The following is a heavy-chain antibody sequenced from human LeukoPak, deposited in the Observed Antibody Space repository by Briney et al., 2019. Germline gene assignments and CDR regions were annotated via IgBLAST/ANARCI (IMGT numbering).Heavy chain of an antibody. V-gene: IGHV4-61*02. CDR1: GGSISSGSYY. D-gene: IGHD4-11*01. Sequence: PSETLSLTCTVSGGSISSGSYYWSWIRQPAGKGLERIGRIYTSGSTNYNPSLKSRVTISVDTSKNQFSLKLSSVAAADTAVYYCARSPYSNYYYYYYMDVWGKGTTVTVSS. J-gene: IGHJ6*03. CDR2: IYTSGST. CDR3: ARSPYSNYYYYYYMDV.